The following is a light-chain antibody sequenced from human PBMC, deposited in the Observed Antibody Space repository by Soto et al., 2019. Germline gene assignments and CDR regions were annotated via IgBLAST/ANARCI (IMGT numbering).Light chain of an antibody. CDR2: AAS. CDR1: QSITTY. Sequence: DIQMTQSPSSLSASVGDRVTITCRASQSITTYLNWYQQKPGKAPNLLIYAASSLQSGVPSRFSGSGSGTDLTLTISSLQPEDFATYYCQQSYSTPLTFGGGTKV. CDR3: QQSYSTPLT. J-gene: IGKJ4*01. V-gene: IGKV1-39*01.